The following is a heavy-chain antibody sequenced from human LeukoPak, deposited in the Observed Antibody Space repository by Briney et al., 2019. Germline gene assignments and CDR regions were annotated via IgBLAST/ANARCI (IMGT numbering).Heavy chain of an antibody. D-gene: IGHD6-6*01. CDR1: GGTFSSYA. V-gene: IGHV1-69*13. J-gene: IGHJ6*03. Sequence: SVKVSCKASGGTFSSYAISWVRQAPGQGLEWMGGIIPIFGTANYAQKFQGRVTITADESTSTAYMELSSLRSEDTAVYYCARAEINIAARPYYYYYMDVWGKGTTVTVSS. CDR2: IIPIFGTA. CDR3: ARAEINIAARPYYYYYMDV.